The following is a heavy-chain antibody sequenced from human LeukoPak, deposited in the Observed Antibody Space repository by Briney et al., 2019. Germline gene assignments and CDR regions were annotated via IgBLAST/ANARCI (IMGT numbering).Heavy chain of an antibody. Sequence: PGGSLRLSCAASGFTFDDYGMSWVRQAPGKGLEWVSGINWNGGSTGYADSVKGRFTISRDNAKNSLYLQMNSLRAEDTAVYYCARYYGSGSYHFLDYWGQGTLVTVSS. V-gene: IGHV3-20*04. D-gene: IGHD3-10*01. CDR1: GFTFDDYG. J-gene: IGHJ4*02. CDR3: ARYYGSGSYHFLDY. CDR2: INWNGGST.